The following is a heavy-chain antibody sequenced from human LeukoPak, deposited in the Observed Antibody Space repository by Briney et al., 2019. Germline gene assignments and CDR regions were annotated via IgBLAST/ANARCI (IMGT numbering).Heavy chain of an antibody. Sequence: SETLSLTCTVSGGSVSSGSYYWSWIRQPPGKRLEWIGYIYYSGSTNYNPSLKSRVTISVDTSKNQFSLKPSSVTAADTAVYYCARAHREYSPYYFDYWGQGTLVTVSS. CDR3: ARAHREYSPYYFDY. V-gene: IGHV4-61*01. D-gene: IGHD6-6*01. CDR1: GGSVSSGSYY. J-gene: IGHJ4*02. CDR2: IYYSGST.